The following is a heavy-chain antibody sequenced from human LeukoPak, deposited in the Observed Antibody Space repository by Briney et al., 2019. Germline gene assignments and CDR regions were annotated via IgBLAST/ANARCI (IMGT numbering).Heavy chain of an antibody. V-gene: IGHV4-59*02. D-gene: IGHD3-22*01. Sequence: PSETLSLTCAVSGGSVSGVYWNWIRQPPGKGLEWIGYIYYSAGTKYNPSLKSRVTMSVDTSKNQFSLNLRSVTAADTAVYYCARRIRYYDSSGYSAGGYGMDVWGQGTTVTVSS. CDR2: IYYSAGT. CDR3: ARRIRYYDSSGYSAGGYGMDV. J-gene: IGHJ6*02. CDR1: GGSVSGVY.